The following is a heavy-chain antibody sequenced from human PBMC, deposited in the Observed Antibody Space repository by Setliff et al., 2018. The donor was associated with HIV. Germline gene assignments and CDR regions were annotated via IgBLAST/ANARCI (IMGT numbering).Heavy chain of an antibody. CDR2: IIPIFGTT. CDR1: GGTFSSYA. Sequence: SVKVSCKASGGTFSSYAFSWVRQAPGQGLEWMGGIIPIFGTTNYAQKFQGRVTITADESTGTAYLELSSLRSEDTAVYYCATGYTFGPRTDYHYYYIDVWGKGTTVTVSS. V-gene: IGHV1-69*13. J-gene: IGHJ6*03. CDR3: ATGYTFGPRTDYHYYYIDV. D-gene: IGHD5-18*01.